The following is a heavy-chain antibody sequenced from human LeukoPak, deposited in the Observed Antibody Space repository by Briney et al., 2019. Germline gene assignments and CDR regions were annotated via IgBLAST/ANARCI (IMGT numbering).Heavy chain of an antibody. V-gene: IGHV3-23*01. CDR2: ITTSGGST. D-gene: IGHD4-17*01. J-gene: IGHJ5*02. Sequence: GGSLRLPCAASGFTFSSYAMTWVRQAPGKGLEWVSSITTSGGSTYYADSVKGRFTISRDNSKNTLYLQMNSLRAEDTAIYYCARALSGAHNWFDPWGQGTLVTVSS. CDR1: GFTFSSYA. CDR3: ARALSGAHNWFDP.